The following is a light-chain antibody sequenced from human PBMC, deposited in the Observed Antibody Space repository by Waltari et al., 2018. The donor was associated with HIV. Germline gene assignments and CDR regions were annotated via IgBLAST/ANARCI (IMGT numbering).Light chain of an antibody. Sequence: QSALTQPASVSGSPGQSITISCTGTSSDVGSYNLVSWYQQHPGKAPKLMIYEGSKRPSGVSNRFSGSKSGTSATLGITGLQTGDEADYYCGTWDSSLSAVFGGGTKVTV. CDR1: SSDVGSYNL. CDR2: EGS. CDR3: GTWDSSLSAV. J-gene: IGLJ3*02. V-gene: IGLV2-14*02.